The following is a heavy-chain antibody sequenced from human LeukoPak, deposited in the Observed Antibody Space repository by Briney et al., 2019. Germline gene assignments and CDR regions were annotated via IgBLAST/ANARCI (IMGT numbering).Heavy chain of an antibody. Sequence: SETLSLTCAVYGGSFSGYYWSWIRQPPGKGLEWIGEINHSGSTNYNPSLKSRVTISVDTSKNQFSLKLSSVTAADTAVYYCAREAAAAVDYWGQGTLVTVSS. CDR3: AREAAAAVDY. V-gene: IGHV4-34*01. D-gene: IGHD6-13*01. J-gene: IGHJ4*02. CDR2: INHSGST. CDR1: GGSFSGYY.